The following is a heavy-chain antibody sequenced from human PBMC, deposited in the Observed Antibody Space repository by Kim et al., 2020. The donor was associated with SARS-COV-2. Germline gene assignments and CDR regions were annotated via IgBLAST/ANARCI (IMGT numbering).Heavy chain of an antibody. Sequence: GGSLRLSCAASGFTFSSYWMSWVRQAPGKGLEWVANIKQDGSEKYYVDSVKGRFTISRDNAKNSLYLQMNSLRAEDTAVYYCARDRGDPKQYYYYYGMDVWGQGTTVTVSS. D-gene: IGHD3-10*01. J-gene: IGHJ6*02. CDR3: ARDRGDPKQYYYYYGMDV. CDR2: IKQDGSEK. V-gene: IGHV3-7*01. CDR1: GFTFSSYW.